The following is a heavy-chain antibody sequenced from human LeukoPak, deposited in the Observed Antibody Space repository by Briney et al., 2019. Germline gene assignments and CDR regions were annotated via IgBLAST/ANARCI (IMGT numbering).Heavy chain of an antibody. CDR1: GFTVSSNY. J-gene: IGHJ4*02. CDR2: IYSGDGS. V-gene: IGHV3-53*01. Sequence: GGSLRLSCAASGFTVSSNYMGWVRQAPGKGLEWVSVIYSGDGSYYADSVKGRFTLSRDNSKNTLYLQMNSLRAEDTAVYYCARDERGPAYWGQGTLVTVSS. CDR3: ARDERGPAY. D-gene: IGHD3-10*01.